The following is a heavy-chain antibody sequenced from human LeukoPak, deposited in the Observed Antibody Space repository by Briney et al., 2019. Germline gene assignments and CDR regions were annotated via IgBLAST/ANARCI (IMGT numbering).Heavy chain of an antibody. CDR2: INPNSAGT. V-gene: IGHV1-2*02. CDR1: GYXFTDYY. CDR3: ARGPNTGAFDY. J-gene: IGHJ4*02. D-gene: IGHD3-10*01. Sequence: ASVKVSCKASGYXFTDYYIHWMRQAPGQGLEWMGLINPNSAGTTYALKFQGRVTMTRDTSISTVYMDLSRLRSDDTAVYYCARGPNTGAFDYWGQGTLVTVSS.